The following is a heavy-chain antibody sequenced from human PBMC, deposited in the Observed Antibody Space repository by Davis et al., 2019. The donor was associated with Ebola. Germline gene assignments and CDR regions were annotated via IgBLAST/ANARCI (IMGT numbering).Heavy chain of an antibody. J-gene: IGHJ4*02. Sequence: GGSLRLSCAVSGFTFSSYAMGWVRQAPGKGLEWVSLISGSGDTTYYADSVKGRFTVSRDNSKNTLYLHMNSLRVEDTAVYYCAKESQWLDYFDYWGQGTLVTVSS. CDR2: ISGSGDTT. CDR3: AKESQWLDYFDY. CDR1: GFTFSSYA. D-gene: IGHD6-19*01. V-gene: IGHV3-23*01.